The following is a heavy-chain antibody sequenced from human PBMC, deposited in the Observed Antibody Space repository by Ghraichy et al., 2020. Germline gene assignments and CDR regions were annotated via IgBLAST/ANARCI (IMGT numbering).Heavy chain of an antibody. CDR2: ISGSGGST. Sequence: GGSLRLSCAASGFTFSSYAMSWVRQAPGKGLEWVSAISGSGGSTYYADSVKGRFTISRDNSKNTLYLQMNSLRAEDTAVYYCATDQRNDFWSPVDYWGQGTLVTVSS. CDR3: ATDQRNDFWSPVDY. D-gene: IGHD3-3*01. V-gene: IGHV3-23*01. J-gene: IGHJ4*02. CDR1: GFTFSSYA.